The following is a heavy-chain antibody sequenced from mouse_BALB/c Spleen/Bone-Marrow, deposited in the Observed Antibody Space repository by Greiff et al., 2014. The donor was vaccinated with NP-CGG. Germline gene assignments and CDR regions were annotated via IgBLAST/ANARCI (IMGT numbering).Heavy chain of an antibody. V-gene: IGHV5-6*01. D-gene: IGHD4-1*01. CDR3: ARRGNWDGRAAMDY. J-gene: IGHJ4*01. CDR2: INSGGVNT. CDR1: GFTFSSYG. Sequence: EVQVVESGGDLVKPGGSLKLSCAASGFTFSSYGMSWVRQTPDKRLEWVATINSGGVNTYYIDSVKGRFTISRDNVKNTLYLQMSSLKSEDTAMYHCARRGNWDGRAAMDYWGQGTSVTVSS.